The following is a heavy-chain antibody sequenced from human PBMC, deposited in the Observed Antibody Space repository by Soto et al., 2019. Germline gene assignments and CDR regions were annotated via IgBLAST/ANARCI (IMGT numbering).Heavy chain of an antibody. J-gene: IGHJ3*02. V-gene: IGHV1-69*02. CDR2: IIPILGIA. CDR3: ARAATTNAAFDI. Sequence: QVQLVQSGAEVKKPGSSVKVSCKASGGTFSSYTISWVRQAPGQGLEWMGRIIPILGIANYAQKFQGRVTITADKSTSTAYMELSSLRSEDTAVYYCARAATTNAAFDIWGQGTMVTVSS. D-gene: IGHD4-17*01. CDR1: GGTFSSYT.